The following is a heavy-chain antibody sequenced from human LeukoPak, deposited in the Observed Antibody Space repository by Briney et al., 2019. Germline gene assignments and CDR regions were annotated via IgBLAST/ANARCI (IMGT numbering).Heavy chain of an antibody. V-gene: IGHV3-74*01. CDR2: IDNDGGT. CDR3: ARDLNYNLDF. D-gene: IGHD5-24*01. J-gene: IGHJ4*02. Sequence: PGGSLRLSCAASGFTFSHSYMHWVRQAPGKGLVWVSRIDNDGGTSYADSVKGRFTITRDNAKNTLYLQMNSLRAEDTALYYCARDLNYNLDFWGQGTLVTVPS. CDR1: GFTFSHSY.